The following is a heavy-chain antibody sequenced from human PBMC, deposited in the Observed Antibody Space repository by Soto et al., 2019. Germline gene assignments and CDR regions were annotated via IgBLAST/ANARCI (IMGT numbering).Heavy chain of an antibody. CDR2: IIPILGIA. Sequence: QVQLVQSGAEVKKPGSSVKVSCKASGGTFSSYTISWVRHAPGQGLEWMGRIIPILGIANYAQKFQRRVTITADKSTSTADMELSSLRSEDTSVYYCAGAVVVSPATGGMDVWGQGTTVTVSS. D-gene: IGHD2-2*01. V-gene: IGHV1-69*02. CDR3: AGAVVVSPATGGMDV. CDR1: GGTFSSYT. J-gene: IGHJ6*02.